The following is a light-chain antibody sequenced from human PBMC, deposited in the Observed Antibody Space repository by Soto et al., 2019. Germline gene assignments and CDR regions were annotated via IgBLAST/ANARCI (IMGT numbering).Light chain of an antibody. CDR3: QYSDSSLSAM. CDR1: SSNIGAGYD. J-gene: IGLJ3*02. V-gene: IGLV1-40*01. Sequence: QSVLTQPPSVSGAPGQRVTISCTGSSSNIGAGYDVHWYQQLPGTAPKLLIYGNSNRPSGVPERFSGYKSGTSASLAITRIQDKDAADYCFQYSDSSLSAMFGGGTKRTVL. CDR2: GNS.